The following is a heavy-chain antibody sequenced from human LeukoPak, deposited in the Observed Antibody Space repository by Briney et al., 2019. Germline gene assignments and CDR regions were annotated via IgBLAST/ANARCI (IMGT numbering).Heavy chain of an antibody. Sequence: PSGTLSLTCTVSGGSISTYYWSWIRQPPGKGLEWIGYIYFSGSTNYNPSLKSRVTISVDTSKNQFSLKLSSVTAADTAVYYCARVGATAYGLDVWGQGTPVTVSS. D-gene: IGHD1-26*01. J-gene: IGHJ6*02. CDR2: IYFSGST. CDR1: GGSISTYY. CDR3: ARVGATAYGLDV. V-gene: IGHV4-59*01.